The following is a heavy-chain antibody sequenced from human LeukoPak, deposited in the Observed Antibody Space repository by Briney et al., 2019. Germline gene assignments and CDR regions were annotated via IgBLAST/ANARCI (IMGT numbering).Heavy chain of an antibody. D-gene: IGHD3-22*01. CDR2: ISSSSYI. J-gene: IGHJ4*02. CDR3: ARDPDYYDSSGYIFDY. Sequence: PGGSLRLSCAASGFTFSSYSMNWVRQAPGKGLEWVSSISSSSYIYYADSVKGRFTISRDNAKNSLYLQMNSLRAEDTAVYYCARDPDYYDSSGYIFDYWGQGTLVTVSS. V-gene: IGHV3-21*01. CDR1: GFTFSSYS.